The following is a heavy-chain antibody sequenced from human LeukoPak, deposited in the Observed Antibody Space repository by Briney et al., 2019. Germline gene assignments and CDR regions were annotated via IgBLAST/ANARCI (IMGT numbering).Heavy chain of an antibody. J-gene: IGHJ6*03. D-gene: IGHD5-24*01. CDR2: IYYSGST. Sequence: SETLSLTCTVSGGSISSSSYYWGWIRQPPGKGLEWIGSIYYSGSTYYNPSLKSRVTISVDTSKNQFSLKLSSVTAADTAVYYCARRRDGYNYIYYYYYMDVWGKGTTVTISS. CDR3: ARRRDGYNYIYYYYYMDV. V-gene: IGHV4-39*07. CDR1: GGSISSSSYY.